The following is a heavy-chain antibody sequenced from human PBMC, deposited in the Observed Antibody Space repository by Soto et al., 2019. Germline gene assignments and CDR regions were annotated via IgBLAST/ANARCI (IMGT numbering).Heavy chain of an antibody. Sequence: GGSLRLSCAASGFTFSNYGMHWARQAPGKGLEWLAFISHDGSNTYYADSVKGRFTISRDNSKNTLYLQMNSLRAEDTAVFYCAKEPTIQLWLHYFDYWGQGTPVTVSS. D-gene: IGHD5-18*01. CDR3: AKEPTIQLWLHYFDY. CDR1: GFTFSNYG. J-gene: IGHJ4*02. V-gene: IGHV3-30*18. CDR2: ISHDGSNT.